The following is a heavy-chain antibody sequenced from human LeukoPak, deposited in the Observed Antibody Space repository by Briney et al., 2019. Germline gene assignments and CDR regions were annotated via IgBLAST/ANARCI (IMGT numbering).Heavy chain of an antibody. V-gene: IGHV3-23*01. CDR2: ISGSAYST. CDR1: GFTFSSYA. CDR3: AKEAGYSGYDYPDY. J-gene: IGHJ4*02. Sequence: GGSLRLSCAASGFTFSSYAMSWVRQAPGKGLEWVSGISGSAYSTYYADSVQGRFTISRDNSKNTLYLQMNTLRAEDTAVYYCAKEAGYSGYDYPDYWGQGTLVTVSS. D-gene: IGHD5-12*01.